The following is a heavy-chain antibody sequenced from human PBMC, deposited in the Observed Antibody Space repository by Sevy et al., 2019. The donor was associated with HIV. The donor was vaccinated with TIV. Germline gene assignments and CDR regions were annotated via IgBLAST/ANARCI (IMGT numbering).Heavy chain of an antibody. CDR3: GRDTSYSTSN. Sequence: GGSLRFSCAASGFTFSSTWMHWVRQAPGKGLVWVAYINSDGTTTTYADSVKGRFTISRDNAKNTVHLQMDNLRAQDTAVYYCGRDTSYSTSNWGQGTLVTVSS. D-gene: IGHD4-4*01. V-gene: IGHV3-74*01. J-gene: IGHJ4*02. CDR2: INSDGTTT. CDR1: GFTFSSTW.